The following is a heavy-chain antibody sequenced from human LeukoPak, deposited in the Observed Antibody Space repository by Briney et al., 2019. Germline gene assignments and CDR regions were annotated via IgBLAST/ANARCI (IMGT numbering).Heavy chain of an antibody. J-gene: IGHJ5*02. D-gene: IGHD3-22*01. V-gene: IGHV4-4*07. Sequence: SEALSLTCTVSGGSISSYYWSWIRQPAGKGLEWIGRIYTSGSINYNPSLKSRVTMSVDTSKNQFSLKLSSVTAADTAVYYCARYYYDSSGYINWFDPWGQGTLVTVSS. CDR3: ARYYYDSSGYINWFDP. CDR2: IYTSGSI. CDR1: GGSISSYY.